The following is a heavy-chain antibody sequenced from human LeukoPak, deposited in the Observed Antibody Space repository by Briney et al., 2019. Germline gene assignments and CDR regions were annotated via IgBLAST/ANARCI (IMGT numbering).Heavy chain of an antibody. J-gene: IGHJ4*02. CDR2: ISYDGSNK. Sequence: GGSLRLSCAASGFTFSSYAMHWVRQAPGKGLEWVAVISYDGSNKYYADSVKGRFTISRDNSKNTLYLQMNSLRAEDTAVYYCARGNLDYWGQGTLVTVSP. CDR3: ARGNLDY. CDR1: GFTFSSYA. V-gene: IGHV3-30-3*01.